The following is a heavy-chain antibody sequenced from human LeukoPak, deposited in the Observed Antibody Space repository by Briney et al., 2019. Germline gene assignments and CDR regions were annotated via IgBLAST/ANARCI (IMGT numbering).Heavy chain of an antibody. J-gene: IGHJ4*02. D-gene: IGHD6-19*01. CDR1: GFTFSSYA. V-gene: IGHV3-30*14. Sequence: PGRSLRLSCAASGFTFSSYAMHWVRQAPGKGLEWVAVISYDGSNKYYADSVKGRFTISRDNSKNTMYLQMNSLRAEDTAVYYCASGGGYSSAWHSSDYWGQGTLVTVSS. CDR3: ASGGGYSSAWHSSDY. CDR2: ISYDGSNK.